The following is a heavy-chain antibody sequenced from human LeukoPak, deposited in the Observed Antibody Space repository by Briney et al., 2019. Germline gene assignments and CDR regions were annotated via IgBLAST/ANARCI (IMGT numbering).Heavy chain of an antibody. CDR1: GDSVSRYY. D-gene: IGHD2-8*01. J-gene: IGHJ6*03. CDR2: IYTSGST. Sequence: TSETLSLTCTVSGDSVSRYYWSWIRQPAGKGLEWIGRIYTSGSTNYNPSLKSRVTMSVDTSKNQFSLKLSSVTAADTAVYYCARDPPYCTNGVCSRNYYMDVWGKGTTVTVSS. V-gene: IGHV4-4*07. CDR3: ARDPPYCTNGVCSRNYYMDV.